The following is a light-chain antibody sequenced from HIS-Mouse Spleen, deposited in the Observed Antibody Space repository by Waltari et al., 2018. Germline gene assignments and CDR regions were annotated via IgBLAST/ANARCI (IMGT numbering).Light chain of an antibody. CDR1: QGISSY. V-gene: IGKV1-9*01. CDR3: QQLNSYPWT. CDR2: AAS. J-gene: IGKJ1*01. Sequence: DIQLTQSPSFLSASVGDRVHITCRASQGISSYLAWYQQKPGKAPKLLIYAASTLQSGVPSRFSGSGSGTEFTLTISSLQPEDFATYYCQQLNSYPWTFGQGTKVEIK.